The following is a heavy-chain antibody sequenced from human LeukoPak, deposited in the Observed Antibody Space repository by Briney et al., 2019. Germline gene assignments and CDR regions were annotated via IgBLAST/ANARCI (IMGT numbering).Heavy chain of an antibody. V-gene: IGHV3-33*01. D-gene: IGHD1-20*01. CDR2: IWYDGSNK. J-gene: IGHJ4*02. Sequence: PGWSLRLSCAASGFTFSSYGMHWVRQAPGKGLEWVAVIWYDGSNKYYADSVKGRFTISRDNSKNTLYLQMNSLRAEDTAVYYCARDRYNWNGDFDYWGQGTLVTVSS. CDR3: ARDRYNWNGDFDY. CDR1: GFTFSSYG.